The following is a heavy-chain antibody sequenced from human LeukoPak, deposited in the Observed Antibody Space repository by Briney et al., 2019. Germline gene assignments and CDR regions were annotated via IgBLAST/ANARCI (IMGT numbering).Heavy chain of an antibody. CDR1: GGTFSSYA. V-gene: IGHV1-69*13. Sequence: SVKVSCKASGGTFSSYAISWVRQAPGQGLEWMGGIIPIFGTANYAQKFQGRVTITADESTSTAYMELSSLRSEDTAVYYCARGPPDFWSGREYYFGYWGQGTLVTVSS. CDR3: ARGPPDFWSGREYYFGY. CDR2: IIPIFGTA. D-gene: IGHD3-3*01. J-gene: IGHJ4*02.